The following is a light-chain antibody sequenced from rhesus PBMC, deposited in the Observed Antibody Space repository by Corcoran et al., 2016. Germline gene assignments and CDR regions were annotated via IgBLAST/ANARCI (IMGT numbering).Light chain of an antibody. J-gene: IGKJ3*01. CDR1: QNIYSN. V-gene: IGKV1S12*01. Sequence: DIQMTQSPSALSASVGDRVTISCRASQNIYSNLAWYQQKPGKAPKLLIYAASSLQTGIPSRFSGSGTGPDFTLTISSLQPEDSAAYYCQHSYDNPFTFGPGTKLDIQ. CDR2: AAS. CDR3: QHSYDNPFT.